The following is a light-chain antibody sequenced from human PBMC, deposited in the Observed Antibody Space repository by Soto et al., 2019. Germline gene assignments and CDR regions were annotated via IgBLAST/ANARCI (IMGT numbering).Light chain of an antibody. V-gene: IGLV2-14*01. CDR2: DVS. Sequence: QSALTQPASVSGSPGQSITISCTGTSSDVGGYNYVSWYQQHPGKAPKLMIYDVSNRPSGVFNRFSGSKSGNTASLTISGLQAEDEADYYRSSYTSSSTYVFGTGTKVTVL. CDR3: SSYTSSSTYV. J-gene: IGLJ1*01. CDR1: SSDVGGYNY.